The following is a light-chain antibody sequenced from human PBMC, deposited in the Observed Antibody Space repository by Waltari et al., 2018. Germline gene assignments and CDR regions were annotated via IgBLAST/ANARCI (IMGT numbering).Light chain of an antibody. J-gene: IGKJ2*01. CDR1: RSVSSN. CDR2: GAA. CDR3: QQCHNWPPWT. Sequence: EIVMTQSPATLSVSPGERATLSCRASRSVSSNLAWYQQKPGQAPRLLIYGAATRATGIPDSFSGSGSRTEFTLTISVLQSEDFAVYYCQQCHNWPPWTFGQGTKVEIK. V-gene: IGKV3-15*01.